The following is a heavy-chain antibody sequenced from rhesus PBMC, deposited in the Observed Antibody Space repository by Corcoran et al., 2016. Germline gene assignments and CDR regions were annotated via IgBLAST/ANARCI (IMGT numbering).Heavy chain of an antibody. CDR3: ARAREYLDFFDV. V-gene: IGHV1S2*01. CDR2: INPYNGNT. J-gene: IGHJ5-1*01. D-gene: IGHD3-3*01. Sequence: QVQLVQSGAEVKKPGSSVKVSCKASGYTFTDYYMHWVRKATRQGLEWMGWINPYNGNTKYAQKFQGRVTMTRDTSTSTAYMELSSLRSEDTAVYYCARAREYLDFFDVWGPGVLVTVSS. CDR1: GYTFTDYY.